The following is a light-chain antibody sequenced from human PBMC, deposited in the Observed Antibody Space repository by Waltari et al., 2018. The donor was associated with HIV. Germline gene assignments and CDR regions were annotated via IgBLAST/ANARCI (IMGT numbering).Light chain of an antibody. V-gene: IGKV2-30*01. J-gene: IGKJ2*01. CDR3: LQATHWPPT. CDR2: QVS. CDR1: RSLVFTDGNTF. Sequence: EVVLTQSPLSLPVTLGQPASISCRSSRSLVFTDGNTFFHWFHQRPGQSPRRLIYQVSNRDSGVPDRFSGSGSGTDFTLRISRVESEDVGIYYCLQATHWPPTFGQGTNLEIK.